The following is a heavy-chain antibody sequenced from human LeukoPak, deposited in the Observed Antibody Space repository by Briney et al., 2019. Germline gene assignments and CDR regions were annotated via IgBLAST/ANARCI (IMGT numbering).Heavy chain of an antibody. Sequence: PGGSLRLSCAASGFTFSTYWMNWVRQAPGKGLEWVALINPDGSQTNYVDSVRGRFTISRDNAGNSLYLQMNSLRAEDTAVYYCARDLGYGALDPWGQGTLVTVSS. V-gene: IGHV3-7*01. CDR2: INPDGSQT. CDR1: GFTFSTYW. CDR3: ARDLGYGALDP. J-gene: IGHJ5*02. D-gene: IGHD4-17*01.